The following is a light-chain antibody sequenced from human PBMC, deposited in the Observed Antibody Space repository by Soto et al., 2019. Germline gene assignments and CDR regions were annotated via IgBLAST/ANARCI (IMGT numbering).Light chain of an antibody. J-gene: IGKJ1*01. V-gene: IGKV3-20*01. CDR2: GAS. CDR1: QSISSNY. CDR3: QQYGSWP. Sequence: EIVLTQSPGTLSVSPGERATLSCRASQSISSNYLAWYQQKPGQAPSLLIYGASSRATGIPDRFSGSGSGTDFTLTISRLEPYDSAIYYGQQYGSWPFGQGTKVEIK.